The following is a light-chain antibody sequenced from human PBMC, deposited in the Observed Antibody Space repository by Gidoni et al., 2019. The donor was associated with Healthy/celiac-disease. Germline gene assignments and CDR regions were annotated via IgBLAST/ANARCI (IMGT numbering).Light chain of an antibody. J-gene: IGKJ1*01. Sequence: EIVMTQSPATLSVSPGERATLSCRASQSVSSNLAWYQQRPGQAPRLLIYGASTRATGIPARFSGSGSGTEFTLTISSLQSEDFAVYCCQQYNNWPWTFXQXTKVEIK. V-gene: IGKV3-15*01. CDR3: QQYNNWPWT. CDR1: QSVSSN. CDR2: GAS.